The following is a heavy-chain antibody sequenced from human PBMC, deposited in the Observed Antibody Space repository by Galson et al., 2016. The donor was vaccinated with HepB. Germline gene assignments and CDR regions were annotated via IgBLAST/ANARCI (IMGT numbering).Heavy chain of an antibody. D-gene: IGHD5-24*01. CDR2: IHPSGST. V-gene: IGHV4-34*01. Sequence: ETLSLTCGVCGGSFTGYYCNWFRQPPGMGLEWIGEIHPSGSTSYNPSLGSRVTISLDTSKNQFSLKVDSVTAADTAVYFCSRGLDAYKAGNYWGQGTLVTVAA. J-gene: IGHJ4*02. CDR3: SRGLDAYKAGNY. CDR1: GGSFTGYY.